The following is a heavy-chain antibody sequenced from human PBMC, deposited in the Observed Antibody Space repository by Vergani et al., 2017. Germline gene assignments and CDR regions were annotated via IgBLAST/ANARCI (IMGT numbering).Heavy chain of an antibody. CDR2: ISYDGSNK. V-gene: IGHV3-30-3*01. Sequence: QVQLVESGGGVVQPGRSLRLSCAASGFTFSSYAMHWVRQAPGKGLEWVAVISYDGSNKYYADSVKGRFTISRDNSKNTLYLQMTSLRAEDTAVYYCARYCSGGSCYSGFDYWGQGTLVTVSS. J-gene: IGHJ4*02. D-gene: IGHD2-15*01. CDR1: GFTFSSYA. CDR3: ARYCSGGSCYSGFDY.